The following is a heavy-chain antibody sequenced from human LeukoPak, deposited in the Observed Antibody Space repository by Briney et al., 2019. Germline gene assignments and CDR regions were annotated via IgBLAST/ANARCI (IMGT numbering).Heavy chain of an antibody. V-gene: IGHV1-8*01. CDR1: GYTFTSYD. J-gene: IGHJ5*02. CDR2: MNPNSGNT. D-gene: IGHD3-3*01. CDR3: ARGRDYDFWSGYYGSWFDP. Sequence: ASVKVSCKASGYTFTSYDINWVRQATGQGLEWMGWMNPNSGNTGYAQKFQGRVTMTRNTSISTAYMELSSLRSEDTAVYYCARGRDYDFWSGYYGSWFDPWGQGTLVTVSS.